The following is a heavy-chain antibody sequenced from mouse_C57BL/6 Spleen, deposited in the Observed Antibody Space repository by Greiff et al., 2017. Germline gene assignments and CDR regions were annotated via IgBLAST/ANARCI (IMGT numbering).Heavy chain of an antibody. V-gene: IGHV1-55*01. Sequence: QVQLQQSGAELVKPGASVKMSCKASGYTFISSWITWVKQRPGQGLEWIGDIYPGSGSTNYNVKFKSKATLTADTSSSTAYMQLSSLTSEDSAVYYCARITTEGARYYFDYWGQGTTHTVSS. CDR2: IYPGSGST. CDR3: ARITTEGARYYFDY. CDR1: GYTFISSW. D-gene: IGHD1-1*01. J-gene: IGHJ2*01.